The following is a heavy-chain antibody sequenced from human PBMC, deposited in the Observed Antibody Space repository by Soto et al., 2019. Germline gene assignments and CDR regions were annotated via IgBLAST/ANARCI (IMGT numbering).Heavy chain of an antibody. V-gene: IGHV4-31*02. Sequence: QTVTLTLSAQTTIPWARYAGSNPHHPAKALEWIGYIYYSGSTYYNPSLKSRVTISVDTSKNQFSLKLSSVTAADTAVYYCARGRADYDDSSAYQSSYWFDPWGQGTLVKVS. CDR2: IYYSGST. J-gene: IGHJ5*02. CDR3: ARGRADYDDSSAYQSSYWFDP. D-gene: IGHD3-22*01. CDR1: AQTTIPWARY.